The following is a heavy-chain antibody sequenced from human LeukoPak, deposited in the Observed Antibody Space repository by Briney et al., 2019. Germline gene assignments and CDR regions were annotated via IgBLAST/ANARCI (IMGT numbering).Heavy chain of an antibody. Sequence: ASVKVSCKASGYTFTSYDINWVRQATGQGLEWMGWMNPNSGNTGYAQKFQGRVTMTRNTSISTAYMELSSLRSEDTAVYYCARQPQGGLKSTTDSSGYYSDYWGQGTLVTVSS. CDR3: ARQPQGGLKSTTDSSGYYSDY. CDR1: GYTFTSYD. J-gene: IGHJ4*02. CDR2: MNPNSGNT. V-gene: IGHV1-8*01. D-gene: IGHD3-22*01.